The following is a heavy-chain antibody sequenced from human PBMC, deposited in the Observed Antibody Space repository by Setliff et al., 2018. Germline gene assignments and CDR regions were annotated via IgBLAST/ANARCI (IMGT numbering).Heavy chain of an antibody. CDR3: ARDPLTTNRRRAFDI. V-gene: IGHV4-34*01. D-gene: IGHD4-17*01. Sequence: PSETLSLTCAVYGGSFSGYYWSWIRQPPGEGLEWIGEINHSGSTNYNPSLKSRVTISVDTSKNQFSLKLTSVTAADTAVYYCARDPLTTNRRRAFDIWGQGTMVTVSS. J-gene: IGHJ3*02. CDR2: INHSGST. CDR1: GGSFSGYY.